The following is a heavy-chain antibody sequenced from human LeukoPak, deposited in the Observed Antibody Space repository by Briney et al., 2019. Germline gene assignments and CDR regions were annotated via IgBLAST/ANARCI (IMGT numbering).Heavy chain of an antibody. CDR1: GGSISSYY. D-gene: IGHD1-26*01. CDR3: ARVSGSYYYFDY. Sequence: SSETLSLTCTVSGGSISSYYWSWIRQPPGKGLEWIGYIYYSGSTNYNPSLKSRVTMSVDTSKNQFSLKLSSVTAADTAVYYCARVSGSYYYFDYWGQGTLVTVSS. V-gene: IGHV4-59*01. CDR2: IYYSGST. J-gene: IGHJ4*02.